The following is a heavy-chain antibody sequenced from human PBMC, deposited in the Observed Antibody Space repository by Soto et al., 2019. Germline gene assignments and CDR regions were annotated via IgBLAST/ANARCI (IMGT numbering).Heavy chain of an antibody. J-gene: IGHJ4*01. CDR2: ISYDGSNK. D-gene: IGHD3-10*01. V-gene: IGHV3-30*03. CDR1: GFPFTTYG. Sequence: QVQLVESGGGVVQPGRSLRLSCAASGFPFTTYGMHWVREGPGKGLEWVAVISYDGSNKYYADSVKGRFTISRDNSKNTLYLQMNSLRPEDTALYYCVGGQYYFDYRGHGTLVTVSS. CDR3: VGGQYYFDY.